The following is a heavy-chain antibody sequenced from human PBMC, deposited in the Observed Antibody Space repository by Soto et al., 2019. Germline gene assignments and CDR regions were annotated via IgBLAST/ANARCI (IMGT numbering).Heavy chain of an antibody. Sequence: EVQLLESGGGFIHPGGSLRLSCAASGFSFSSFAMNWVRQAPGKGLEWVSIISGSAASTFYADSVKGRFPISRDNSKSTLYLQINSLRAEDTAVYYCAKTRGAMIYAISVYGMDVWGQGTTVTVSS. D-gene: IGHD2-8*01. V-gene: IGHV3-23*01. CDR2: ISGSAAST. CDR1: GFSFSSFA. J-gene: IGHJ6*02. CDR3: AKTRGAMIYAISVYGMDV.